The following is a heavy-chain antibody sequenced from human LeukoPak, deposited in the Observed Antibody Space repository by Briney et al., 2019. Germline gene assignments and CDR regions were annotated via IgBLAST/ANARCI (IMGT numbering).Heavy chain of an antibody. CDR1: GFTFSTYG. CDR3: VKDPPRDTPMVWKY. V-gene: IGHV3-30*18. Sequence: GRSLRLSCATSGFTFSTYGMHWVRQATGKGLEWVAVISYDGRNKYYADSVKGRFTISRDNSENTLYLQMNSLRAEDTAVYYCVKDPPRDTPMVWKYWGQGTLVTVSS. J-gene: IGHJ4*02. CDR2: ISYDGRNK. D-gene: IGHD5-18*01.